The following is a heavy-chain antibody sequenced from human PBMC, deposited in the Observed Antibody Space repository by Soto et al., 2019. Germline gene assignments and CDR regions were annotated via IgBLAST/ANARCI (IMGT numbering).Heavy chain of an antibody. Sequence: QVQLQESGPGLVKPSQTLSLTCTVSGGSISSGGYYWSWIRQHPGKGLEWIGYIYYSGSTYYNPSLKGRVTLSVDTSKNQFSLKLSSVTAADTAVYYCARGVGSSGYYYLSNWFDPWGQGTLVTVSS. CDR1: GGSISSGGYY. J-gene: IGHJ5*02. CDR2: IYYSGST. D-gene: IGHD3-22*01. V-gene: IGHV4-31*03. CDR3: ARGVGSSGYYYLSNWFDP.